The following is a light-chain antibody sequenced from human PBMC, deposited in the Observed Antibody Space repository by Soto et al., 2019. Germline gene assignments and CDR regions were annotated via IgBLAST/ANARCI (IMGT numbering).Light chain of an antibody. CDR2: GAS. V-gene: IGKV3-20*01. CDR1: QSVSSSY. CDR3: QQFGSSLLFT. J-gene: IGKJ3*01. Sequence: EIVLTQSPGTLSLSPGERATLSCRASQSVSSSYLAWYQKKPGQAPRLLIYGASSRATGIPDRFSGSGSGTDFTLTISRLEPDDFAVYYCQQFGSSLLFTFGPGTKVDVK.